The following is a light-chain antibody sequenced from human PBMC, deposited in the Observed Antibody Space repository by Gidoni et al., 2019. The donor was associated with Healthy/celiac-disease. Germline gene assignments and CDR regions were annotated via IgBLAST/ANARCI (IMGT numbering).Light chain of an antibody. CDR3: NSRDSSGNPLRV. Sequence: SSELTQDPAVPVALGQTVRITCQGDSLRSYYASWYQQKPGQAPVLVIYGKNNRPSGIPDRFSGSSSGNTASLTITGAQAEDEADYYCNSRDSSGNPLRVFGTGTKVTVL. V-gene: IGLV3-19*01. CDR2: GKN. J-gene: IGLJ1*01. CDR1: SLRSYY.